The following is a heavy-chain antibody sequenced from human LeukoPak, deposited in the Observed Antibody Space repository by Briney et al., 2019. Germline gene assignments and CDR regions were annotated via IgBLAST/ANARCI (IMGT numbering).Heavy chain of an antibody. J-gene: IGHJ6*02. CDR2: INPNSGGT. D-gene: IGHD3-16*01. V-gene: IGHV1-2*02. Sequence: GASVKVSCKASGYTFTGYYMHWVRQAPGQGLEWMGWINPNSGGTNYAQKFQGRVTMTRNTSISTAYMELSSLRSEDTAVYYCARVNSPDYGYYYYYGMDVWGQGTTVTVSS. CDR1: GYTFTGYY. CDR3: ARVNSPDYGYYYYYGMDV.